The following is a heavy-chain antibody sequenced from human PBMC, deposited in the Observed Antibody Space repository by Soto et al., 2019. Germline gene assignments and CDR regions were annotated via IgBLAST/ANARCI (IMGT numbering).Heavy chain of an antibody. CDR1: GYTFIGYY. V-gene: IGHV1-2*04. D-gene: IGHD3-22*01. CDR3: ARDGGGLAILGYYGMDV. Sequence: QVQLVQSGAEVKKTGASVKVSCKASGYTFIGYYIHWVRQAPGQGLEWMGWINPNSGGTNYAQRFQGWVTITRDSSIGPADMELSRLKSDDTAVHYCARDGGGLAILGYYGMDVWGQGTTVTVSS. J-gene: IGHJ6*02. CDR2: INPNSGGT.